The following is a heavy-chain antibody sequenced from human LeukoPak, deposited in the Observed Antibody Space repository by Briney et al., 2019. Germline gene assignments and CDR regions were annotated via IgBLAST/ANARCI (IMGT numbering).Heavy chain of an antibody. CDR3: ARVTDSGGYGGNSHGYFDL. D-gene: IGHD4-23*01. Sequence: PGGSLRLSCAASGFTFSNAWMSWVRQAPGKGLEWVGRIKSKTDGGTTDYAAPVKGRFTISRDDSKNTLYLQMNSLRAEDTAVYYCARVTDSGGYGGNSHGYFDLWGRGTLVTVSS. CDR2: IKSKTDGGTT. V-gene: IGHV3-15*01. J-gene: IGHJ2*01. CDR1: GFTFSNAW.